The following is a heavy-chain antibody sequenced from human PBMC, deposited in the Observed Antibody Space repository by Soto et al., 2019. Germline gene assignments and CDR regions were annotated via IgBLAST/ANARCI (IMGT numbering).Heavy chain of an antibody. CDR2: IIPIFGTA. J-gene: IGHJ6*02. D-gene: IGHD2-2*01. CDR3: AGGRWDIVVVPADYYYYSMDV. V-gene: IGHV1-69*06. Sequence: SVKVSCKASGGTFSSYAISWVRQAPGQGLEWMGGIIPIFGTANYAQKFQGRVTITADKSTSTAYMELSSLRSEDTAVYYCAGGRWDIVVVPADYYYYSMDVWGQGTTVTVSS. CDR1: GGTFSSYA.